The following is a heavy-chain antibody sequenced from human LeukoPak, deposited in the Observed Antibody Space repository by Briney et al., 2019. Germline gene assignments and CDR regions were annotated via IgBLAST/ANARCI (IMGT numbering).Heavy chain of an antibody. V-gene: IGHV1-69*05. J-gene: IGHJ6*03. CDR2: IIPIFGTA. Sequence: ASVKVSCKASGGTFSSYAISWVRQAPGQGLEWMGGIIPIFGTANYAQKFQGRVTITTDESTSTAYMELSSLRSEDTAVYYCARARMQDIVVVPAGEYYMDVWGKGTTVTVSS. D-gene: IGHD2-2*01. CDR3: ARARMQDIVVVPAGEYYMDV. CDR1: GGTFSSYA.